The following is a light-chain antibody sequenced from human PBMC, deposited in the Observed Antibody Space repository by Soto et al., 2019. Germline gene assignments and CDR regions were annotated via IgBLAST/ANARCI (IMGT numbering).Light chain of an antibody. Sequence: EVVMRQSPATLSVPPGEGATLSCRASQGIGDTLAWYQHKPGQTPRLLIYGASTRAIGIPARFSGSGFGTEFTLTISSLQSEDFVVYYCQQYSNWPLLSFGGGTKVDIK. J-gene: IGKJ4*01. CDR1: QGIGDT. CDR2: GAS. V-gene: IGKV3-15*01. CDR3: QQYSNWPLLS.